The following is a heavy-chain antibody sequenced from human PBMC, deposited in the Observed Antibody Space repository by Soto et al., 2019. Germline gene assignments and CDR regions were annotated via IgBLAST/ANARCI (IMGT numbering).Heavy chain of an antibody. CDR1: GYTFASYG. D-gene: IGHD6-13*01. Sequence: GPGVKQPGASVKVSCKASGYTFASYGVTWVRQAPGQGLEWMGWISVYNGNTNYAQKLQGRVSMTADTSTNTAYMELRSLRSDDTAVSFCARDRSSSSDGDHWGQGTLVTVSS. CDR2: ISVYNGNT. CDR3: ARDRSSSSDGDH. V-gene: IGHV1-18*01. J-gene: IGHJ4*02.